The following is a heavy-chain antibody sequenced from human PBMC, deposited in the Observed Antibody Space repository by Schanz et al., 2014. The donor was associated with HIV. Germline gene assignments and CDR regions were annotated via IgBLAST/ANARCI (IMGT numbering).Heavy chain of an antibody. CDR1: GFTFSSYG. Sequence: QVQLVESGGGVVQPGRSLRLSCAASGFTFSSYGMHWVRQAPGKGLEWVAVIWYDGSSKYYADSVKGRFTVSRDNSKNTLYLQMNSLRVEDTAVYFCARDVINYDFWSGYYTWGQGTRVTVSS. V-gene: IGHV3-33*01. CDR3: ARDVINYDFWSGYYT. D-gene: IGHD3-3*01. CDR2: IWYDGSSK. J-gene: IGHJ5*02.